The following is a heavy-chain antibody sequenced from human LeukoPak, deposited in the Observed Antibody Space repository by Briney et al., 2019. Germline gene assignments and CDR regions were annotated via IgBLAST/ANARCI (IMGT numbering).Heavy chain of an antibody. CDR2: INPNSGGT. Sequence: GASVKVSCKASRYTFTGYYMHWVRQAPGQRLEWMGWINPNSGGTNYAQKFQGRVTMTRDTSISTAYMELSRLRSDDTAVYYCARGGYSSSWSNFDYWGQGTLVTVSS. J-gene: IGHJ4*02. V-gene: IGHV1-2*02. D-gene: IGHD6-13*01. CDR3: ARGGYSSSWSNFDY. CDR1: RYTFTGYY.